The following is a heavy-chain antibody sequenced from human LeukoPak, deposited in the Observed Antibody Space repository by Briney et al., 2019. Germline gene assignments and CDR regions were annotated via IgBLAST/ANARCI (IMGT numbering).Heavy chain of an antibody. Sequence: SETLSLTCAVYGGSFSGYYWSWIRQPPGKGLEWIGEINHSGSTNYNPSLKSRVTISVDTSKNQFSLKLSSVTAADTAVYYCARVGLSNWFDPWGQGTLVTVSS. D-gene: IGHD3-16*01. CDR1: GGSFSGYY. CDR2: INHSGST. J-gene: IGHJ5*02. CDR3: ARVGLSNWFDP. V-gene: IGHV4-34*01.